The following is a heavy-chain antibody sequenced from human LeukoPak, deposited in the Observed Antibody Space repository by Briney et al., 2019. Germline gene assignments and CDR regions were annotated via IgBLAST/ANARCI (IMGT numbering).Heavy chain of an antibody. D-gene: IGHD2-15*01. Sequence: GGSLRLSWAAAGFTFSSYAMGWVRQAPGEGREWVSAIRGRGGSTYYADSGKGRFTISRHNSNNTLYLHMHSLRDEDTAVYYCAKDMEGVVVVTYGHDYWGQGTLVTVSS. V-gene: IGHV3-23*01. J-gene: IGHJ4*02. CDR1: GFTFSSYA. CDR3: AKDMEGVVVVTYGHDY. CDR2: IRGRGGST.